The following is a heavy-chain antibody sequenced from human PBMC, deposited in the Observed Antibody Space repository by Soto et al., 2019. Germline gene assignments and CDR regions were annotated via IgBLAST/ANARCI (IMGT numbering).Heavy chain of an antibody. J-gene: IGHJ4*02. V-gene: IGHV4-39*01. D-gene: IGHD1-1*01. CDR2: VFHTGFT. Sequence: ETLSLTCAVSGGSVSGSYYYWAWLRQSPGKGPEWIGSVFHTGFTSYNPSLESRVSVSVDTSKSQFSLKLSAVTASDTAVYYCATSQKGYNWNYFDHWGQGTLVTVSS. CDR3: ATSQKGYNWNYFDH. CDR1: GGSVSGSYYY.